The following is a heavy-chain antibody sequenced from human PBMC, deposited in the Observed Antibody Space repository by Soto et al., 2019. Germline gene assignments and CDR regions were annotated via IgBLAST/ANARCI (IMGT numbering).Heavy chain of an antibody. CDR3: ASSTVMGN. CDR2: ITSSGSTI. V-gene: IGHV3-48*03. D-gene: IGHD5-18*01. J-gene: IGHJ4*02. CDR1: GFTFSSSE. Sequence: GGSLRLSCAASGFTFSSSEMNWVRQAPGKGLEWISYITSSGSTIYYADSVKGRFTISRDNAKNSLYLQMNSLRAEDMAVYYCASSTVMGNWGQGTLVTVSS.